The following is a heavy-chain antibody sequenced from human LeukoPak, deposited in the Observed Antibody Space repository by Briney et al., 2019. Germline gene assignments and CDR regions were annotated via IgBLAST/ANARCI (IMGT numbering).Heavy chain of an antibody. CDR2: ISAYNGNT. CDR1: GYTFTSYG. CDR3: ARDLQEVGAPGEEHFDY. D-gene: IGHD1-26*01. J-gene: IGHJ4*02. Sequence: GASVKVSCKASGYTFTSYGISWVRQAPGQGLEWMGWISAYNGNTNYAQKLQGRVTMTTDTSTSTAYMELRSLRSDDTAVYYCARDLQEVGAPGEEHFDYWGQGTLVTVSS. V-gene: IGHV1-18*01.